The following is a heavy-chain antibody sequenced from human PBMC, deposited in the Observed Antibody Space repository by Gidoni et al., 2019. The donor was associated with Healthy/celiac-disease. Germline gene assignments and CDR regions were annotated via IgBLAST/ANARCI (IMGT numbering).Heavy chain of an antibody. J-gene: IGHJ6*02. V-gene: IGHV4-39*01. CDR2: IYYSGIT. D-gene: IGHD3-10*01. CDR1: GGSISSSSYY. Sequence: QLQLQDSGPGLVKPSETLSLTCTVSGGSISSSSYYWGWIRQPPGKGLEWIGSIYYSGITYYNHSLKSRVPISLDTVTIPSSLKLSSVTAADTAVYDWARHLGECYYGSGSYPYYYYGMDVWGQGTTVTVSS. CDR3: ARHLGECYYGSGSYPYYYYGMDV.